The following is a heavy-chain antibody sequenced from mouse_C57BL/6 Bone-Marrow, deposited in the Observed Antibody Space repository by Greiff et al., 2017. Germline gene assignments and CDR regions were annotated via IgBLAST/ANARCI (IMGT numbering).Heavy chain of an antibody. J-gene: IGHJ1*03. CDR1: GFTFSSYA. V-gene: IGHV5-9-1*02. CDR3: TRDITTVRSGDWYFDV. D-gene: IGHD1-1*01. CDR2: ISSGGDYI. Sequence: EVKLVESGEGLVKPGGSLKLSCAASGFTFSSYAMSWVRQTPEKRLEWVAYISSGGDYIYYADTVKGRFTISSDNARNTLYLQMSSLKSEDTAMYYCTRDITTVRSGDWYFDVWGTGTTVTVSS.